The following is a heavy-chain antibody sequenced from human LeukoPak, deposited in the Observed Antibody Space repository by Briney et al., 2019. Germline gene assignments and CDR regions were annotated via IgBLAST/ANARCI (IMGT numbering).Heavy chain of an antibody. CDR3: AHHQRRGHCSGGRCYFPDY. CDR1: GCSLTTSGEG. J-gene: IGHJ4*02. V-gene: IGHV2-5*01. CDR2: YFWNDDK. D-gene: IGHD2-15*01. Sequence: SGPTLANPTQALALTCTFSGCSLTTSGEGVGWTRQSPGKALESLVIYFWNDDKWFSPSLKSRPSITKDTSKNQVVLTMINMDPVDTATYYCAHHQRRGHCSGGRCYFPDYWGQGTLVTVSS.